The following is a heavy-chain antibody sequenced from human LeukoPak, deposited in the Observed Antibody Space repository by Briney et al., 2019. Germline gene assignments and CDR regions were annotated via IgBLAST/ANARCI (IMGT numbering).Heavy chain of an antibody. D-gene: IGHD6-13*01. CDR3: ARDRDVYSSRWNRNFAY. V-gene: IGHV3-33*01. CDR1: GFTFSNYG. J-gene: IGHJ4*02. Sequence: GRSLRLSCAASGFTFSNYGMHWVRQAPGKGLGWGAVIWYDGSNKYYADSVKGRFTISRDNSKNTLYLQMNSLRAEDTAVYYCARDRDVYSSRWNRNFAYWGQGTLVTVSA. CDR2: IWYDGSNK.